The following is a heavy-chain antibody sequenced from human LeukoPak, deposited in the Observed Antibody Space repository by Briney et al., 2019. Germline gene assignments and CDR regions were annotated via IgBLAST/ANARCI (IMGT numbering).Heavy chain of an antibody. Sequence: GGSLRLSCAASGITFSSYNMNWVRQAPGKGLEWVSFISSGSSYIYYADSVKGRFTIYRDNAKNSLYLQMNSLRAEDTAVYYCARDSLWYFDLWGRGTLVTVSS. J-gene: IGHJ2*01. CDR2: ISSGSSYI. CDR1: GITFSSYN. V-gene: IGHV3-21*01. CDR3: ARDSLWYFDL.